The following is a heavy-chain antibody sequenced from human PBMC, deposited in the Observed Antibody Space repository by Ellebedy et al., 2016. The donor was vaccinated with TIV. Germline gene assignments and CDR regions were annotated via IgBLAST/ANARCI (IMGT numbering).Heavy chain of an antibody. V-gene: IGHV3-23*01. Sequence: GESLKISCATSGFNFNIYAMSWVRQAPAAGLEWVSPLRSSGDSTFYADSVKGRFTVSRDNSENMLYLQMNSLRAADTAVYYCAKGRGGDWFGDTLDDPWGQGTLLTVSS. CDR1: GFNFNIYA. D-gene: IGHD3-10*01. CDR2: LRSSGDST. CDR3: AKGRGGDWFGDTLDDP. J-gene: IGHJ5*02.